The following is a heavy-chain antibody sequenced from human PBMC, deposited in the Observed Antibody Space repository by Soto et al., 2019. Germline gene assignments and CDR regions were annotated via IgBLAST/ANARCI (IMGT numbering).Heavy chain of an antibody. D-gene: IGHD3-9*01. CDR2: ISSSSYI. CDR1: GFTFSSYS. V-gene: IGHV3-21*01. CDR3: ARDTQLSLRYFAGIDY. Sequence: GGSLRLSCAASGFTFSSYSMNWVRQAPGKGLEWVSSISSSSYIYYADSVKGRFTISRDNAKNSLYLQMNSLRAEDTAVYYCARDTQLSLRYFAGIDYWGQGTLVTVSS. J-gene: IGHJ4*02.